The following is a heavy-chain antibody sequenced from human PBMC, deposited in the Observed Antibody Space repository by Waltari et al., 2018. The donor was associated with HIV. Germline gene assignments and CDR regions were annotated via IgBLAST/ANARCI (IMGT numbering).Heavy chain of an antibody. J-gene: IGHJ3*02. V-gene: IGHV1-45*02. CDR2: STPFNGNT. CDR1: GSTFTHSY. D-gene: IGHD3-10*01. Sequence: QMQLVQSGAEVKKTGSSLTVSCKASGSTFTHSYLHWVGQAPGQALEWMGWSTPFNGNTNYAQKFQDRVTITRDRSMSTAYMELSSLRSEDTAMYYCASGPGSSAFDIWGQGTMVTVSS. CDR3: ASGPGSSAFDI.